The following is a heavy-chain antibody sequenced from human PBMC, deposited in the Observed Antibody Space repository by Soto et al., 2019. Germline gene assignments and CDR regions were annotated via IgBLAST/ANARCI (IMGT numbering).Heavy chain of an antibody. CDR2: IYYSGST. J-gene: IGHJ4*02. D-gene: IGHD3-10*01. V-gene: IGHV4-31*03. CDR1: GGSISSGGYY. CDR3: ARWGVSASYYLSDPYFDY. Sequence: KPSETLSLTCTVSGGSISSGGYYWSWIRQHPGKGLEWIGYIYYSGSTYYNPSLKSRVTISVDTSKNQFSLKLSSVTAADTAVYYCARWGVSASYYLSDPYFDYWGQRSQFTVS.